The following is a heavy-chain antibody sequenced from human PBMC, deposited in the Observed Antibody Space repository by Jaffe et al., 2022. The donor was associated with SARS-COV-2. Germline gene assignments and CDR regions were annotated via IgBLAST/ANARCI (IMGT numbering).Heavy chain of an antibody. CDR3: ARASYSGYDWAPY. J-gene: IGHJ4*02. CDR2: INTTTGNP. Sequence: QVQLVQSGSELREPGASVKVSCKASGYTFTNYAMNWVRQAPGQGLEWMGCINTTTGNPTFAQGFTGRFVLSLDTSVSTAYLQITSLKAEDTAVYYCARASYSGYDWAPYWGQGTLVTVSS. V-gene: IGHV7-4-1*02. D-gene: IGHD5-12*01. CDR1: GYTFTNYA.